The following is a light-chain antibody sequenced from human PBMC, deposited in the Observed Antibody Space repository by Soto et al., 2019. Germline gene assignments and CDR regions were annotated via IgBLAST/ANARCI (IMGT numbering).Light chain of an antibody. CDR1: QGISNY. CDR2: AAS. CDR3: QKYTNAPRT. Sequence: DIQMTQSPSSLSASAGDTVTITCRASQGISNYLAWYQQKPGQDPNLLIYAASTLQSGAPSRFSGGGSGTDFPPTISSLRPEDVATYYCQKYTNAPRTFGQGTKVEI. V-gene: IGKV1-27*01. J-gene: IGKJ1*01.